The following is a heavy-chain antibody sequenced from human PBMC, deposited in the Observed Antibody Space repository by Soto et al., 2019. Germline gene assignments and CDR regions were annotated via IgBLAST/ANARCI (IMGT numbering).Heavy chain of an antibody. CDR3: EKMAHFGGNVTVPGADVTS. D-gene: IGHD2-2*01. CDR1: GFSFSNFG. Sequence: QVQLVESGGGVVQPGTSLRLSCVASGFSFSNFGMHWVRQAPGKGLEWVAVISFDGSIRKYADSVKGRFTISRDSPKNTLFLEMNSLTTEDTAIYYCEKMAHFGGNVTVPGADVTSWSQGTLVTVSS. V-gene: IGHV3-30*18. CDR2: ISFDGSIR. J-gene: IGHJ5*02.